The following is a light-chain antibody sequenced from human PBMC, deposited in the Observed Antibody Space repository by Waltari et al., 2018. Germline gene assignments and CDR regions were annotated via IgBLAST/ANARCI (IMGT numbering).Light chain of an antibody. V-gene: IGKV4-1*01. CDR1: QSIFYSSTNKNY. Sequence: DIVMTQSPDSLAVSLGERATINCKSSQSIFYSSTNKNYLAWYQQKPGHPPKLLIYWASTRESGVPDRFSGTGSGTDFTLTISSLQAGDVAVYYCQQFYSTPLTFGGGTKVEIK. CDR2: WAS. CDR3: QQFYSTPLT. J-gene: IGKJ4*01.